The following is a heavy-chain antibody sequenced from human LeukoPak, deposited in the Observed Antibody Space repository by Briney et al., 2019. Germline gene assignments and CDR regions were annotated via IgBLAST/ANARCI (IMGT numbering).Heavy chain of an antibody. V-gene: IGHV3-30*02. CDR1: GFTFSSSG. Sequence: PGGSLRLSCAASGFTFSSSGMHWVRQAPGKGLEWVAFIRYDGSNKYYADSVKGRFTISRDNSKNTLYLQMKSLRAEDTAVYYCARTRGIVVVPAARFDYWGQGTLVTVFS. J-gene: IGHJ4*02. CDR3: ARTRGIVVVPAARFDY. D-gene: IGHD2-2*01. CDR2: IRYDGSNK.